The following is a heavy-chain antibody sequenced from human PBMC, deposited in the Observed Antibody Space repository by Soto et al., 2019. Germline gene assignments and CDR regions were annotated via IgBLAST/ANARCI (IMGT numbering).Heavy chain of an antibody. CDR2: IRSKTNSYAT. J-gene: IGHJ4*02. CDR1: GFTFGGSA. CDR3: TRQTDAVQWLVVPTDYNFDS. D-gene: IGHD6-19*01. V-gene: IGHV3-73*01. Sequence: PGGSLRLSCAASGFTFGGSAMHWVRQASGNGLEWVGHIRSKTNSYATAYAESVKGRFTISRDDSMNTAYLQMNSLKTEDTAVYFCTRQTDAVQWLVVPTDYNFDSWGQGTLVTVSS.